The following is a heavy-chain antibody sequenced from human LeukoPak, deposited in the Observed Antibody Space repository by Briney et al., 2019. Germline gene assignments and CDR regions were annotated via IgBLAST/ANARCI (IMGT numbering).Heavy chain of an antibody. CDR1: GGSISSYY. CDR3: ARAAEIEDGGYRWCCDD. V-gene: IGHV4-4*09. Sequence: SETLSLTCTVSGGSISSYYWSWIRQPPGKGLEWIGYIYTSGSTNYNPSLKSRVTISVDPSKNQFSLTLSSVTAADTAVYYCARAAEIEDGGYRWCCDDWGQGARVTVSS. J-gene: IGHJ4*02. CDR2: IYTSGST. D-gene: IGHD2-8*02.